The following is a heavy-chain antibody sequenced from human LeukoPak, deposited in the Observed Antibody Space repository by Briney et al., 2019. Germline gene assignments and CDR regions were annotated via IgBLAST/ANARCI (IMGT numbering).Heavy chain of an antibody. V-gene: IGHV4-4*07. D-gene: IGHD2-15*01. Sequence: SETLSLTCTVSGGSINNYYWSWIRQPAGKGLEWIGRIYTRGSTNYNPSLKSRVTMSVDTSKNQFSLKLSSVTAADTAVCSADMCSGGDAFDIWGQGTMVSVSS. J-gene: IGHJ3*02. CDR1: GGSINNYY. CDR3: DMCSGGDAFDI. CDR2: IYTRGST.